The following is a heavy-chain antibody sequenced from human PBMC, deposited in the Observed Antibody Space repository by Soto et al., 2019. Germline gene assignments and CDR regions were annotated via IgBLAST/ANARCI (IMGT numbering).Heavy chain of an antibody. Sequence: GGSLRLSCAASGFTFDDYTMHWVRQAPGKGLEWVSLISWDGGSTYYADSVKGRFTISRDNSKNSLYLQMNSLRTEDTTLYYCAKDLGDIVVVPAAMRCTTYYYYYMDVWGKGTTVTVSS. CDR2: ISWDGGST. CDR3: AKDLGDIVVVPAAMRCTTYYYYYMDV. D-gene: IGHD2-2*01. V-gene: IGHV3-43*01. CDR1: GFTFDDYT. J-gene: IGHJ6*03.